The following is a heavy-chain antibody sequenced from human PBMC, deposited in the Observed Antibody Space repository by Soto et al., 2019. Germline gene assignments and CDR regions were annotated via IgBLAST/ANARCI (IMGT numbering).Heavy chain of an antibody. CDR3: AKGSSGSGSYYPYGMDV. D-gene: IGHD3-10*01. CDR1: GFTFSSYA. CDR2: ISGSGGST. Sequence: EVQLLESGGGLVQPGGSLRLSCAASGFTFSSYAMSWVRQAPGKGLEWVSAISGSGGSTYYADSVKGRFTISRDNSKNTLNLHMNSLRDYDTAVYYCAKGSSGSGSYYPYGMDVWGRGTTVTVSS. V-gene: IGHV3-23*01. J-gene: IGHJ6*02.